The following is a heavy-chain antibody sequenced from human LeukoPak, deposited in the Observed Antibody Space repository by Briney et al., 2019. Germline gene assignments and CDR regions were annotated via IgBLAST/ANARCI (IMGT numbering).Heavy chain of an antibody. V-gene: IGHV3-23*01. CDR3: AKEAHRPLPTDC. CDR2: VSASADST. CDR1: GFTFRSYA. Sequence: PGGSLRLSCAASGFTFRSYAMSWVRQTPGKGLEWVSAVSASADSTYYADFVKGRFTISRDNSKNTLYLQVHSLRVDDTAVYYCAKEAHRPLPTDCWGQGALVTVSS. J-gene: IGHJ4*02.